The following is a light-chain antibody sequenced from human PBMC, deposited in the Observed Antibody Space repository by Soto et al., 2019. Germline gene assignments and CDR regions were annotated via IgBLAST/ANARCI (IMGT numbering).Light chain of an antibody. V-gene: IGLV2-8*01. CDR1: SXDVGGYNY. Sequence: QSVLTQPPSASGSPGQSVTISCTGTSXDVGGYNYVSWYQQHPGKAPKLILYEVSKRPSGVPNRFSGSKSGNTASLTVSGLQAEDEADYYCSSFAGSNNFVFYVFGTVTKV. CDR3: SSFAGSNNFVFYV. J-gene: IGLJ1*01. CDR2: EVS.